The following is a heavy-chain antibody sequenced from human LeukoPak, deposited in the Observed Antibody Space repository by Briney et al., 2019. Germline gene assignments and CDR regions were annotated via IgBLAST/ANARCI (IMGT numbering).Heavy chain of an antibody. J-gene: IGHJ4*02. Sequence: GGSLRLSCAASGFTVISNYMTWVRQAPGKGLEWVSVIYSDVSTFYADSVKCRFTISRDHSKNTLYLQMDSLRPEDTAVYYCTNLPIYWGQGTLVTVPS. V-gene: IGHV3-66*02. CDR3: TNLPIY. CDR2: IYSDVST. CDR1: GFTVISNY.